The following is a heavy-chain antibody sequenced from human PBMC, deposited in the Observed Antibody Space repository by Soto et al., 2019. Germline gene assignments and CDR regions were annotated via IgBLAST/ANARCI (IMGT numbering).Heavy chain of an antibody. J-gene: IGHJ5*01. CDR2: INGSGDST. CDR3: AKDSSRRRLDS. CDR1: GSSFSSYA. V-gene: IGHV3-23*01. Sequence: EVQLLQSGGGLVQPGGSLRLSCAASGSSFSSYAMNWVRQAPGKGLEWVSAINGSGDSTYYADSVKGRFTISRDNSKNTLSLQMSSLRAGDTAVYYCAKDSSRRRLDSWGQGTLVTVSS.